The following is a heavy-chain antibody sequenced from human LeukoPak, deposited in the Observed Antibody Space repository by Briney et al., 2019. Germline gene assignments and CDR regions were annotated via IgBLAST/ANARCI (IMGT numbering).Heavy chain of an antibody. D-gene: IGHD2-2*01. V-gene: IGHV3-23*01. CDR3: ANNIVPAAYHDAFDI. J-gene: IGHJ3*02. CDR1: GFTFSSYA. Sequence: GGSLRLSCAAPGFTFSSYAMSWVRQAPGKGLEWVSAISGSGGSTYYADSVKGRFTISRDNSKNTLYLQMNSLRAEDTAVYYCANNIVPAAYHDAFDIWGQGTMVTVSS. CDR2: ISGSGGST.